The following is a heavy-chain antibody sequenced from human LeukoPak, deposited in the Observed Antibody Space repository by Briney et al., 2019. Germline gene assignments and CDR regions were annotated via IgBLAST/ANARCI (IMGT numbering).Heavy chain of an antibody. V-gene: IGHV3-53*01. CDR3: AGVSASNYYYYYMDV. J-gene: IGHJ6*03. CDR2: IYSGGST. Sequence: GGSLRLSCAASGFTVSSNYMSWVRQAPGKGLEWVSVIYSGGSTYYADSVKGRFTISRDNSKNTLYLQMNSLRAEDTAVYYCAGVSASNYYYYYMDVWGKGTTVTISS. D-gene: IGHD3-16*02. CDR1: GFTVSSNY.